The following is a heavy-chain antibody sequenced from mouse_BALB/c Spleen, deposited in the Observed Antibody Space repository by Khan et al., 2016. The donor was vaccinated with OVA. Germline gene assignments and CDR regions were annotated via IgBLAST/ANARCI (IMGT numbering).Heavy chain of an antibody. V-gene: IGHV3-5*02. CDR1: GISITTRNYR. Sequence: EVQLQESGPGLVKPSQTVSLTCTVTGISITTRNYRWSWIRQFPGNKLEWIGYIYYSGTITYNPSLTSRTTITRDTSKNQFFLEMNSLTAEDTATYYCARDKGGYRYWYFDVWGAGTTVTVSS. D-gene: IGHD2-2*01. J-gene: IGHJ1*01. CDR3: ARDKGGYRYWYFDV. CDR2: IYYSGTI.